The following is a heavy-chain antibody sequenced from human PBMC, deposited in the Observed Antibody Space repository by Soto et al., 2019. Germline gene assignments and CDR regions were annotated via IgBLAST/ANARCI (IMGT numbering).Heavy chain of an antibody. J-gene: IGHJ4*02. V-gene: IGHV1-18*01. CDR2: ISTDDGYT. CDR1: GYTFSNDA. D-gene: IGHD5-12*01. CDR3: ARDRLHRGYDVDY. Sequence: QVQLVQSGAEVKKPGASVKVSCKASGYTFSNDAISWVRQAPRQGLEWMGWISTDDGYTNYARDRVTMTKDSSTNTAYMELRSMRSDDTAIYYCARDRLHRGYDVDYWGQGTLVTVSS.